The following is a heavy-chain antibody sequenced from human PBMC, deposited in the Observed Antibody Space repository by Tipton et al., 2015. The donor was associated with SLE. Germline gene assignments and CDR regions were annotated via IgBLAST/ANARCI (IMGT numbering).Heavy chain of an antibody. Sequence: SLRLSCAASGFTFSSYAMSWVRQTPGKGLEWVSIISGSGGSPYYTDSVKGRFTISRDNSENTLYLQMNSLRAEDTAVYYCARGCDGSCWFNYWGQGTLVTVSS. V-gene: IGHV3-23*01. CDR1: GFTFSSYA. CDR2: ISGSGGSP. J-gene: IGHJ4*02. CDR3: ARGCDGSCWFNY. D-gene: IGHD1-26*01.